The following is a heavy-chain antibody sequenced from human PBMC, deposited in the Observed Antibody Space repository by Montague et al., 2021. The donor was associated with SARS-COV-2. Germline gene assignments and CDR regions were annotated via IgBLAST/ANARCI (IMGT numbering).Heavy chain of an antibody. CDR3: ARDIAVAGLFDY. CDR2: ISISGGT. D-gene: IGHD6-19*01. J-gene: IGHJ4*02. CDR1: GGSISSGSYY. V-gene: IGHV4-61*02. Sequence: TLSLTCTVSGGSISSGSYYWSWIRQPAGKGLEWIGRISISGGTNYNPSLKSRVTISVDTSKNQFSLKLSSVTAADTAVYYCARDIAVAGLFDYWGQGTLVTVSS.